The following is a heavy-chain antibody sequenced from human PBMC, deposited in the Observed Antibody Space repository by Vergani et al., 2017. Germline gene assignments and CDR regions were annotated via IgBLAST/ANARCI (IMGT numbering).Heavy chain of an antibody. V-gene: IGHV3-30*02. D-gene: IGHD2/OR15-2a*01. CDR1: GFTFNSYG. J-gene: IGHJ4*02. Sequence: QVQLVESGGGVVQPGGSLRLSCAASGFTFNSYGMHWVRQAPGKGLEWVASIRSDESRRYYGDSMEGPFTISRDNSKNTLYLQMNSLRAEDTAVYYCAKDHSRLSYYFEYWGQGTLVTVSS. CDR3: AKDHSRLSYYFEY. CDR2: IRSDESRR.